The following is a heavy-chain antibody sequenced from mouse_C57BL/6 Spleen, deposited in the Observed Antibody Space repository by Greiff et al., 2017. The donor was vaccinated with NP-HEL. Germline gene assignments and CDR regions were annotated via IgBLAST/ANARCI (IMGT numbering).Heavy chain of an antibody. CDR3: ARSTLSTVVAPSTSSYWDYEV. CDR2: INPNYGTT. V-gene: IGHV1-39*01. Sequence: VQLQQSGPELVKPGASVKISCKASGYSFTDYNMNWVKQSNGTSLEWIGVINPNYGTTSYNQKFKGKATLTVDQSSSTAYMQLNSLTSEDSAVYYCARSTLSTVVAPSTSSYWDYEVWGTGTTVTVAS. D-gene: IGHD1-1*01. CDR1: GYSFTDYN. J-gene: IGHJ1*03.